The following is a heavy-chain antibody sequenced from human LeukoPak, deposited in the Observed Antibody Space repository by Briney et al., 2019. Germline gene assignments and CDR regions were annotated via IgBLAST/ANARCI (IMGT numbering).Heavy chain of an antibody. D-gene: IGHD4-17*01. J-gene: IGHJ4*02. Sequence: GGSLRLSCAASGFTFSASAMSWVRLAPGKGLEWLSTISSSGGNTYYADSVKGRFTISRDNSKNTLYLQMNSLRAEDTAVYYCARYGDLDYWGQGTLVTVSS. CDR2: ISSSGGNT. CDR1: GFTFSASA. CDR3: ARYGDLDY. V-gene: IGHV3-23*01.